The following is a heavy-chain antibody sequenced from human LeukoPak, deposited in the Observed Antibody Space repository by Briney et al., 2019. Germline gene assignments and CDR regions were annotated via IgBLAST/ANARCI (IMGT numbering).Heavy chain of an antibody. CDR2: IIPIFGTA. CDR1: GATFSSYA. Sequence: GSSVKLSCKASGATFSSYAISWVRQAPGQGLEWMGGIIPIFGTANYAQKFQGRVTITADESTSTAYMELSSLRSEDTAVYYCARAPTVDLGYSGYDYYFDYWGQGTLVTVSS. J-gene: IGHJ4*02. V-gene: IGHV1-69*01. D-gene: IGHD5-12*01. CDR3: ARAPTVDLGYSGYDYYFDY.